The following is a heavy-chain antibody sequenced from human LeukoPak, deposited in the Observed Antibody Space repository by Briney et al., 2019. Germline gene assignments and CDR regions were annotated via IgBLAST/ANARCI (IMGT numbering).Heavy chain of an antibody. Sequence: SETLSLTCTVSGGSISSGGYYWSWIRQPAGKGLEWIGRIYTSGSTNYNPSLKSRVTMSVDTSKNQFSLKLSSVTAADTAVYYCARIGTYCGGDCYSDYYYYMDVWGKGTTVTVSS. J-gene: IGHJ6*03. CDR3: ARIGTYCGGDCYSDYYYYMDV. D-gene: IGHD2-21*02. V-gene: IGHV4-61*02. CDR1: GGSISSGGYY. CDR2: IYTSGST.